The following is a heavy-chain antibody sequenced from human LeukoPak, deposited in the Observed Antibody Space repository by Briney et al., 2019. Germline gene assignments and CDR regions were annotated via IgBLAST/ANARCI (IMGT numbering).Heavy chain of an antibody. CDR3: ARGLEGGLNYYTYYGMKV. CDR1: GGTFSSYA. D-gene: IGHD1-1*01. CDR2: IIPIFGTA. J-gene: IGHJ6*02. V-gene: IGHV1-69*13. Sequence: ASVKVSCKASGGTFSSYAISWVRQAPGQGLEWMGGIIPIFGTANYAQKFQGRVTITADESTSTAYMELSSLRSEDTAVYYCARGLEGGLNYYTYYGMKVGGQGTRVTVSS.